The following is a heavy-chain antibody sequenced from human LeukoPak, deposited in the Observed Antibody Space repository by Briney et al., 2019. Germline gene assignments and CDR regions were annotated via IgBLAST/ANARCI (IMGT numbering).Heavy chain of an antibody. CDR2: ISYDGSNK. Sequence: PGGSLRLSCAASGFTFSSYGMHWVRQAPGKGLEWVAVISYDGSNKYYADSVKGRFTISRDNSKNTLYLQMSSLRAEDTAVYYCAKCIEGGQWQDYYYYYGMDVWGQGTTVTVSS. V-gene: IGHV3-30*18. CDR1: GFTFSSYG. D-gene: IGHD6-19*01. J-gene: IGHJ6*02. CDR3: AKCIEGGQWQDYYYYYGMDV.